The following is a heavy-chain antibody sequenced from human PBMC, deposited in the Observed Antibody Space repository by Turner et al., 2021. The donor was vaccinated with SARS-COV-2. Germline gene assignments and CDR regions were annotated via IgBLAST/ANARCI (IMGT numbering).Heavy chain of an antibody. CDR2: VYYSGTT. CDR3: VRVSESFGLCSGGYCPYFPN. V-gene: IGHV4-39*01. CDR1: GDSINSKTSY. J-gene: IGHJ4*02. Sequence: QLRLQESGPGLVKPSETLSLTCTVSGDSINSKTSYWGWIRQTPGKGLEWFGSVYYSGTTYYQPSLKSRVTISVDTSNNQFSMKLASVTAADTAVYFCVRVSESFGLCSGGYCPYFPNWGQEILVTVSS. D-gene: IGHD2-21*02.